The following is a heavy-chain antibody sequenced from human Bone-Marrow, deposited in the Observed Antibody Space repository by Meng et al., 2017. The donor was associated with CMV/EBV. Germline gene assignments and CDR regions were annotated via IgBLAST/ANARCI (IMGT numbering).Heavy chain of an antibody. V-gene: IGHV3-23*01. CDR1: GFTFNSYA. J-gene: IGHJ4*02. CDR2: ISGSGAST. CDR3: AKDMNIVVVPAAYDY. Sequence: GESLKISCGASGFTFNSYAMSWVRQAPGKGLEWVSTISGSGASTYYADSVKGRFTISRDNSKNTLYLQMNSLRAEDTAVYYCAKDMNIVVVPAAYDYWGQGTLVTVAS. D-gene: IGHD2-2*01.